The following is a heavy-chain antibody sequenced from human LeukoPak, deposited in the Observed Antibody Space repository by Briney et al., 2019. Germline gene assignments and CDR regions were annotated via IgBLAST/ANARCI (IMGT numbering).Heavy chain of an antibody. V-gene: IGHV3-48*03. CDR2: ISHTSTTI. Sequence: GGSLRLSCAASGFTFSSYEMNWVRQAPGKGLEWVSYISHTSTTIHYADSVKGRFTISRDNAKNSLYLQMNSLRAEDTAIYYCAKTSMCDYWGQGTLVSVSS. J-gene: IGHJ4*02. CDR3: AKTSMCDY. CDR1: GFTFSSYE.